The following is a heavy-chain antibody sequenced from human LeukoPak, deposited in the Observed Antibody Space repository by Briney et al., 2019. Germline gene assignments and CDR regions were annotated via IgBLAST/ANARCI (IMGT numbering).Heavy chain of an antibody. CDR3: ARLVGNIVVVPAAPVFDY. V-gene: IGHV4-39*01. D-gene: IGHD2-2*01. CDR1: GVSISSSRFN. Sequence: SETLSLTCTVSGVSISSSRFNWGAIRQPPGKGLECSGSIYYSGATYYTPPPKSRVTISVDTSNNQISLKLSSLTAADTAVYYCARLVGNIVVVPAAPVFDYWGEGTLVTVSS. J-gene: IGHJ4*02. CDR2: IYYSGAT.